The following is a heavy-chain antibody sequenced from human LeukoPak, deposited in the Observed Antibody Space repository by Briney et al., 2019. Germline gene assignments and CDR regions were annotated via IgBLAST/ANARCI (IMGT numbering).Heavy chain of an antibody. Sequence: GRSLRLSCAASGFTFSSYAMHWVRQAPGKGLEWVAVISYDGSNKYYADSVKGRFTISRDNSKNTLYLQMNSLRAEDTAVYYCARSGSYDLWSGYLNPGPFDYWGQGTLVTVSS. CDR3: ARSGSYDLWSGYLNPGPFDY. CDR1: GFTFSSYA. J-gene: IGHJ4*02. V-gene: IGHV3-30-3*01. D-gene: IGHD3-3*01. CDR2: ISYDGSNK.